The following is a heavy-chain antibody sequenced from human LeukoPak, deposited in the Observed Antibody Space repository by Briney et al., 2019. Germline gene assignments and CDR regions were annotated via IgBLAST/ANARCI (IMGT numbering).Heavy chain of an antibody. CDR2: IWYDGSNE. Sequence: GGSLRLSCAASGFTFSTSGMHWVRQAPGKGLEWVAIIWYDGSNEYYADSVKGRFTISRDNSKNTLFLQMSSLRSEDTAVYYCARYMGIAARHGFDYWGQGTLVTVSS. D-gene: IGHD6-6*01. CDR3: ARYMGIAARHGFDY. CDR1: GFTFSTSG. V-gene: IGHV3-33*01. J-gene: IGHJ4*02.